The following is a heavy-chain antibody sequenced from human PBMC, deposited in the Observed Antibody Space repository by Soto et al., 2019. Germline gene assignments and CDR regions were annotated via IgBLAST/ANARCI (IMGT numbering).Heavy chain of an antibody. CDR3: ARGLRGDGI. V-gene: IGHV4-34*01. D-gene: IGHD3-10*01. CDR2: INHSGST. Sequence: PSETLSLTCAVYGWFSSFYYWIWIRQPPGKGLEWIGEINHSGSTNYNPSLKSRVTISVDTSKNQFSLKLSSVTAADTAVYYCARGLRGDGIWGQGTMVTVSS. CDR1: GWFSSFYY. J-gene: IGHJ3*02.